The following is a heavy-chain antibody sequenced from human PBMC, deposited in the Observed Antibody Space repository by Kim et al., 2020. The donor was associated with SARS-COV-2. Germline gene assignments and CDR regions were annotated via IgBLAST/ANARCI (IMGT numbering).Heavy chain of an antibody. CDR2: ISGSGGST. D-gene: IGHD5-18*01. V-gene: IGHV3-23*01. CDR1: GFTFSSYA. J-gene: IGHJ6*02. Sequence: GGSLRLSCAASGFTFSSYAMSWVRQAPGKGLEWVSAISGSGGSTYYADSVTGRFTISRDNSKNTLYLQMNSLRAEDTAVYYCAKVPSAMVTYYYYGMDVWGQGTTVTVSS. CDR3: AKVPSAMVTYYYYGMDV.